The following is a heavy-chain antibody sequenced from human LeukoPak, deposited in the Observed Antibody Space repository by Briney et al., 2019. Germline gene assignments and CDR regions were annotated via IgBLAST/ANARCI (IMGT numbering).Heavy chain of an antibody. CDR1: GFTFDDYG. Sequence: GSLRLSFAASGFTFDDYGMSWVRQAPGKGLEWVANIKQDGSEKYHVDSVKGRFTISRDNAKNSLYLQMNSLRAEDTAVYYCASDQNDYWGQGTLVTVSS. CDR3: ASDQNDY. J-gene: IGHJ4*02. CDR2: IKQDGSEK. V-gene: IGHV3-7*01.